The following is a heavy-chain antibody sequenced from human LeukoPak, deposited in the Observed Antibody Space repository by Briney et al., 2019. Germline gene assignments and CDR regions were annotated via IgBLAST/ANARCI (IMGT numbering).Heavy chain of an antibody. J-gene: IGHJ4*02. CDR2: IYYSGST. Sequence: SETLSLTCTVSGGSISSSSYSWGWIRQPLGKGLEWIGSIYYSGSTYYNPSLKSRVTISVDTSKNQFSLKLSSVTAADTAVYYCARSSHSYYDFWSGYYTGYFDYWGQGTLVTVSS. CDR3: ARSSHSYYDFWSGYYTGYFDY. V-gene: IGHV4-39*01. D-gene: IGHD3-3*01. CDR1: GGSISSSSYS.